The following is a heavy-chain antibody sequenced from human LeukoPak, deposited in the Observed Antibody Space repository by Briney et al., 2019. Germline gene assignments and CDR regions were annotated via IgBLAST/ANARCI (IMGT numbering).Heavy chain of an antibody. V-gene: IGHV3-74*01. Sequence: GGSLRLSCAASGFTFSSYWMHWVRQAPGKGLVWVSRINSDGSRTSYADSVKGRFTISRDNAKNTLYLQMNSLRAEDTAVYYCAKLLRPYYYYYMDVWGKGTTVTVSS. D-gene: IGHD2-21*02. CDR2: INSDGSRT. CDR3: AKLLRPYYYYYMDV. J-gene: IGHJ6*03. CDR1: GFTFSSYW.